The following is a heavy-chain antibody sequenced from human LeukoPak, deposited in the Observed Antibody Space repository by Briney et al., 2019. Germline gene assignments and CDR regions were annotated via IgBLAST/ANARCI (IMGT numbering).Heavy chain of an antibody. J-gene: IGHJ4*02. CDR3: ARGSTYYDSSGQVPFDY. D-gene: IGHD3-22*01. V-gene: IGHV3-48*01. CDR1: GFTFSTYS. Sequence: GGSLRLSCAASGFTFSTYSMTWVRQAPGKGLEWVSYISSSSSTIYYADSVKGRFTISRDNAKNSLYLQMNSLRAEDTAVYYCARGSTYYDSSGQVPFDYWGQGTLVTVSS. CDR2: ISSSSSTI.